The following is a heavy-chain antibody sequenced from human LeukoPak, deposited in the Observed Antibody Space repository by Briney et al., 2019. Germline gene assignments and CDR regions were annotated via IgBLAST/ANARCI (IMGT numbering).Heavy chain of an antibody. CDR2: ISSTGTYI. Sequence: GGSLRLSCAASGFTFSSFNMNWVRQAPGKGLEWVSSISSTGTYIYYADSVKGRFTISRDNSKNTLYLQINSLRVEDTAVYYCARDYGSGTYYFDFWGQGTLVTVSS. D-gene: IGHD3-10*01. CDR3: ARDYGSGTYYFDF. CDR1: GFTFSSFN. J-gene: IGHJ4*02. V-gene: IGHV3-21*01.